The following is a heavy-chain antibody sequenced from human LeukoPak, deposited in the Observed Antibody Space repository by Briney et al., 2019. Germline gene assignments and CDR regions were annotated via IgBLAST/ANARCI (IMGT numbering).Heavy chain of an antibody. CDR3: AKDPYGGTYPSYCEC. CDR2: LRYDGSTA. J-gene: IGHJ4*02. CDR1: GFTFSSYG. D-gene: IGHD4/OR15-4a*01. Sequence: VRSLRPSSAPSGFTFSSYGMYWVRQAPGKGVEWVAFLRYDGSTAFYGDSVKGRFTMSRDISKSTLFLQMNNLRPEDTAVYYCAKDPYGGTYPSYCECWGQGTLVTVSS. V-gene: IGHV3-30*02.